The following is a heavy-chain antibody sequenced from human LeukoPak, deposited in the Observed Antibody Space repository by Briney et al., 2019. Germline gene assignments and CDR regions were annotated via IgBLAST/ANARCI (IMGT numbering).Heavy chain of an antibody. CDR2: IKSKTDGGTT. Sequence: GGSLRLSCAASGFTFSNAWMSWVRQAPGKGLEWVGRIKSKTDGGTTDYAAPVKSRFTISRDDSKNTLYLQMNSLKTEDTAVYYCTTDWDYYGSGSHDYWGQGTLVTVSS. V-gene: IGHV3-15*01. CDR3: TTDWDYYGSGSHDY. D-gene: IGHD3-10*01. CDR1: GFTFSNAW. J-gene: IGHJ4*02.